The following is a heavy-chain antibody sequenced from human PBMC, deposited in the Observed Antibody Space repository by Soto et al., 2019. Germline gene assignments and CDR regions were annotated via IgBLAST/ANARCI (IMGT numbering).Heavy chain of an antibody. D-gene: IGHD3-10*01. V-gene: IGHV4-34*01. Sequence: SETLSLTCAVYGGSFSGYYWSWIRQPPGKGLEWIGEINHSGSTNYNPSLKSRVTISVDTSKNQFSLKLSSVTAADTAVYYCARRYGSGSYYSGGRYYYYGMDVWGQGTTVTVSS. CDR3: ARRYGSGSYYSGGRYYYYGMDV. CDR1: GGSFSGYY. CDR2: INHSGST. J-gene: IGHJ6*02.